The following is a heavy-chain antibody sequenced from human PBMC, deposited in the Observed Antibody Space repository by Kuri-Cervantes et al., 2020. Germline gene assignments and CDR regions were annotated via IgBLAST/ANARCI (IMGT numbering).Heavy chain of an antibody. CDR1: GFTFSSYA. J-gene: IGHJ4*02. CDR2: ISGSGGST. V-gene: IGHV3-23*01. D-gene: IGHD3-9*01. Sequence: GGSLRLSCAASGFTFSSYAMSWVRQAPGKGLEWVSAISGSGGSTYYADSVKGRFTISRDNSKNTLYLQMNSLRAEDTAVYYCARGRTWYYDILTGYLFDYWGQGTLVTVSS. CDR3: ARGRTWYYDILTGYLFDY.